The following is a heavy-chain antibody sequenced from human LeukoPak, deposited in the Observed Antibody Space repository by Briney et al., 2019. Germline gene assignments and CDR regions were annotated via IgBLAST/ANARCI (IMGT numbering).Heavy chain of an antibody. D-gene: IGHD4-17*01. Sequence: PGGSLRLSCEASGFTFTNAWMIWVRQAPGKGPEWVGRIKSKRDGGAIDYAAPVKGRFSISRDDSKNTVYLQMNSLKTGDTGVYYCTRDGGIYDYGPYWYFDLWGRGTLVTVSS. CDR2: IKSKRDGGAI. CDR1: GFTFTNAW. CDR3: TRDGGIYDYGPYWYFDL. V-gene: IGHV3-15*01. J-gene: IGHJ2*01.